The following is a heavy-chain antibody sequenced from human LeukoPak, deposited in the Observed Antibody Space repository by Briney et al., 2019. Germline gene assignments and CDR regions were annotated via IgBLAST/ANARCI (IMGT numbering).Heavy chain of an antibody. Sequence: GASVKVSCKASGFTFTSYAINWVRQAPGQGLEWMGWVNPRSGDAGYLQKFQGRLTITRDSSIDTAYMDLSGLSSEDTAVYYCARGVPLGYCTYGVCYPPYYFDYWGQGTLVTASS. J-gene: IGHJ4*02. V-gene: IGHV1-8*03. CDR1: GFTFTSYA. CDR2: VNPRSGDA. D-gene: IGHD2-8*01. CDR3: ARGVPLGYCTYGVCYPPYYFDY.